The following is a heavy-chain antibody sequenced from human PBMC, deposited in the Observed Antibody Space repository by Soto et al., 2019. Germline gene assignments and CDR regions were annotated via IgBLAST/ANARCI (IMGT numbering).Heavy chain of an antibody. V-gene: IGHV3-7*03. CDR2: INKDGSEQ. J-gene: IGHJ4*02. CDR3: SRENWFQDY. D-gene: IGHD3-10*01. CDR1: GFTFNVYY. Sequence: EVQLVESGGDLVQPGGSLRLSCAASGFTFNVYYMTWVRQAPGRGLEWVASINKDGSEQYYVDSVKGRFTISRDNAKNSLYLQMNSLRAEATALYYCSRENWFQDYWGQGTLVTVSS.